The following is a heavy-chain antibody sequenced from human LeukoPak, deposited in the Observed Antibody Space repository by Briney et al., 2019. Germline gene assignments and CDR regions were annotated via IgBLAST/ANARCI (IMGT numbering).Heavy chain of an antibody. D-gene: IGHD3-10*01. V-gene: IGHV3-30*18. CDR1: GFTLSSFG. J-gene: IGHJ4*02. CDR2: ISYDGSVI. CDR3: AKERSFGPRDFDY. Sequence: PGGSLRLSCAASGFTLSSFGMHWVRQAPGKGLEWMTVISYDGSVIYNADSVKGRFTISRDNSKNTLYPQMDSLRADDTAVYYCAKERSFGPRDFDYWGQGTLVTVSS.